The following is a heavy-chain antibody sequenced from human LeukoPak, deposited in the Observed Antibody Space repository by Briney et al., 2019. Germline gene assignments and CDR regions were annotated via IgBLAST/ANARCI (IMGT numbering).Heavy chain of an antibody. Sequence: ASVKVSCKTSGYTFTRNDINWVRQATGQGLEWMGWMNPNSGNSGYAKKSQGRVTITRDNSISTAYMELNSLTSEDTAVYYCARAISDSSGYYAFYFDSWGQGTLVTVSS. CDR3: ARAISDSSGYYAFYFDS. V-gene: IGHV1-8*01. J-gene: IGHJ4*02. D-gene: IGHD3-22*01. CDR2: MNPNSGNS. CDR1: GYTFTRND.